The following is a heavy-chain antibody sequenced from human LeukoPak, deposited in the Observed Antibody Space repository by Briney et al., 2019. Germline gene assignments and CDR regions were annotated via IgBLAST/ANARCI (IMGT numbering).Heavy chain of an antibody. CDR3: AKHGTYYDFWSGQYYFDY. V-gene: IGHV3-74*01. D-gene: IGHD3-3*01. CDR1: GFTFSYYW. Sequence: SGGSLRLSCAASGFTFSYYWMHWVRQAPGKGLVWVSRINSDGSSASYADSVKGRFTISRDNAKNTLYLQMNSLRAEDTAVYYCAKHGTYYDFWSGQYYFDYWGQGTLVTVSS. J-gene: IGHJ4*02. CDR2: INSDGSSA.